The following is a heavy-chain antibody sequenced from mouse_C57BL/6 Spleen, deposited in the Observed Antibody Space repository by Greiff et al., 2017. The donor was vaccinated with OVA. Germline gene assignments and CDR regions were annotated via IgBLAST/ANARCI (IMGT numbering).Heavy chain of an antibody. CDR1: GYSITSGYY. Sequence: EVQVVESGPGLVKPSQSLSLTCSVTGYSITSGYYWNWIRQFPGNKLEWMGYISYDGSNNYNPSLKNRISITRDTSKNQFFLKLNSVTTEDTATYYCARSNWDETPLDYWGQGTTLTVSS. J-gene: IGHJ2*01. V-gene: IGHV3-6*01. D-gene: IGHD4-1*01. CDR2: ISYDGSN. CDR3: ARSNWDETPLDY.